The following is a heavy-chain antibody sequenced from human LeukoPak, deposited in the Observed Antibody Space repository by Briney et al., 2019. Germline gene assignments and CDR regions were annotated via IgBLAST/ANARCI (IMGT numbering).Heavy chain of an antibody. CDR1: GYSISSGYY. CDR3: ASGPAGRGLTPFDY. V-gene: IGHV4-38-2*01. J-gene: IGHJ4*02. D-gene: IGHD3-10*01. CDR2: IYHSGST. Sequence: PSETLSLTCAVSGYSISSGYYWGWIRQPPGKGLEWIGSIYHSGSTYYNPSLKSRVTISVDTSKNQFSLKLSSVTAADTAVYYCASGPAGRGLTPFDYWGQGTLVTVSS.